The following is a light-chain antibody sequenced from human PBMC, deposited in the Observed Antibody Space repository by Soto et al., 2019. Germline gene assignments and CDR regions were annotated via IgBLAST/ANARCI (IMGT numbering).Light chain of an antibody. J-gene: IGLJ1*01. V-gene: IGLV2-11*02. CDR2: DVN. CDR1: SSDVGGFNY. Sequence: QSALTQPRSVSGSPGQSVTVSCTGTSSDVGGFNYVTWYQQHPGKAPKLVISDVNKRPSGVPDRFSGSKSGNMASLTISGLQAEDEADYYCCSFAGRIFVFGTGTKVTVL. CDR3: CSFAGRIFV.